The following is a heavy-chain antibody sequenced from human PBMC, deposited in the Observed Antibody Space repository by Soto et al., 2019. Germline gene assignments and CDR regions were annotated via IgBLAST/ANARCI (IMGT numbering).Heavy chain of an antibody. CDR3: SITRHYHGAAFDS. CDR1: AYTFTNYY. J-gene: IGHJ4*01. D-gene: IGHD3-10*01. CDR2: IYPGDSET. Sequence: GESLKISCNGSAYTFTNYYIGWVRQMPGKGLEWMGIIYPGDSETTYSPSFQGQVAFSVDKSLNIAYLQWSSLKAPDTGIYYCSITRHYHGAAFDSWGHGTLVTVSS. V-gene: IGHV5-51*01.